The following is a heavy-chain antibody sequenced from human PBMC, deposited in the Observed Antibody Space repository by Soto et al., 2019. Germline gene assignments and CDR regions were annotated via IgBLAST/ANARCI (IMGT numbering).Heavy chain of an antibody. Sequence: PSETLSLTCAVYGGFVSSGSYYWSWIRQPPRKGLEWNGEMSHNGGTHFIPSLKSRVTLSVDTSKNLFSLKMSSLTAADTALYYCARVERGTATTVVDAFDIWGPGTMVTVSS. CDR1: GGFVSSGSYY. V-gene: IGHV4-61*01. CDR2: MSHNGGT. J-gene: IGHJ3*02. D-gene: IGHD1-1*01. CDR3: ARVERGTATTVVDAFDI.